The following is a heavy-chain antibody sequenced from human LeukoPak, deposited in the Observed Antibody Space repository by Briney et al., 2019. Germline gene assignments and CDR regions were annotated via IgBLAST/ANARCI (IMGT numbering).Heavy chain of an antibody. CDR3: ARRDTRIAAAQLDY. Sequence: GESLKISCKGSGYSFTTYWIAWVRQMPEKGLEWMGIIYPGDSDTRYSPSFQGQVTFSADKSISTAYLQWSSLKASDTAMYYCARRDTRIAAAQLDYWGQGTLVTVSS. V-gene: IGHV5-51*01. J-gene: IGHJ4*02. CDR2: IYPGDSDT. CDR1: GYSFTTYW. D-gene: IGHD6-13*01.